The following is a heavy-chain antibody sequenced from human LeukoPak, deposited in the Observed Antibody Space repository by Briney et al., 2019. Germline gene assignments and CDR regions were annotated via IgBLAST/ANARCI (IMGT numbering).Heavy chain of an antibody. J-gene: IGHJ4*02. CDR3: ARVRHGSLDY. D-gene: IGHD5-24*01. V-gene: IGHV3-53*01. CDR2: IYSGGST. CDR1: GFTVSSNY. Sequence: GGSLRLSCAASGFTVSSNYMSWVRQAPGKGLEWVSVIYSGGSTYYADSVKGRYTISRDNSKNTLYLQMNSLRAEDTAVYYCARVRHGSLDYWGQGTLVTVSS.